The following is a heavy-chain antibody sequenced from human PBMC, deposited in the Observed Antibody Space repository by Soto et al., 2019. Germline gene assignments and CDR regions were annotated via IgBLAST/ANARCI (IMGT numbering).Heavy chain of an antibody. Sequence: EVQLLKSGGGLVQPGGSLRLSCAASGFTFSSYAMSWVRQAPGKGLEWVSAISGSGGSTYYADSVKGRFTISRDNSKNTLYLQMNSLRAEDTAVYYCAKVRSTGTPATGAFDIWGQGTMVTVSS. CDR3: AKVRSTGTPATGAFDI. CDR2: ISGSGGST. V-gene: IGHV3-23*01. D-gene: IGHD1-1*01. CDR1: GFTFSSYA. J-gene: IGHJ3*02.